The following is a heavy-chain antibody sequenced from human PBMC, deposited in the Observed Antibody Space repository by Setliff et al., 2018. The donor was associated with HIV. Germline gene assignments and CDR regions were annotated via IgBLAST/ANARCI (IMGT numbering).Heavy chain of an antibody. D-gene: IGHD4-17*01. CDR2: IYHGGTT. CDR1: GYSISSGYY. CDR3: ARVQMAYAAFDV. Sequence: SETLSLTCAVSGYSISSGYYWAWIRQPPGKGLEWIGSIYHGGTTYYNPSLKSRSTISEDTSKHQFSLKLSSVTAADTAVYYCARVQMAYAAFDVWGQGTMVTVSS. V-gene: IGHV4-38-2*01. J-gene: IGHJ3*01.